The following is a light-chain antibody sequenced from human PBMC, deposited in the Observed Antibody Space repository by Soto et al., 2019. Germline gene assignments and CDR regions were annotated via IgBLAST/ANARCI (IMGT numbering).Light chain of an antibody. Sequence: EIVLTQSPATLSLSPGERATLSCRASQSVSRYVAWYQQKPGLAPRLLIFDASTRATGIPARFSGSGSGTDFTLTISSLEPEDFAVYYCQQRSTWPYTCGQGTKVDIK. CDR1: QSVSRY. CDR2: DAS. V-gene: IGKV3-11*01. CDR3: QQRSTWPYT. J-gene: IGKJ2*01.